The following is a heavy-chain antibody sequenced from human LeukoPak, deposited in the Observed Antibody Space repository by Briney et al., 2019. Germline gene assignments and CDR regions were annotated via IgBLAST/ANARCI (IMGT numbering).Heavy chain of an antibody. CDR2: IYYSGST. Sequence: SETLSLTCTVSGGSITSSSYYWGWIRQPPGKGLEWIGSIYYSGSTYYNPSLKSRATISVDTSKNQFSLKLSSVTAADTAVYYCAKGYSYAYPIDYWGQGTLVTVSS. J-gene: IGHJ4*02. CDR1: GGSITSSSYY. D-gene: IGHD5-18*01. CDR3: AKGYSYAYPIDY. V-gene: IGHV4-39*01.